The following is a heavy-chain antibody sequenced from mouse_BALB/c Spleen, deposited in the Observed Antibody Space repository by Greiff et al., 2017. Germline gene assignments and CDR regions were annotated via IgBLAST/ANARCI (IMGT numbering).Heavy chain of an antibody. J-gene: IGHJ1*01. Sequence: EVMLVESGGGLVKPGGSLKLSCAASGFTFSSYTMSWVRQTPEKRLEWVATISSGGSYTYYPDSVKGRFTISRDNAKNTLYLQMSSLKSEDTAMYYCTREGTHSGYFDVWGAGTTVTVSS. D-gene: IGHD2-14*01. CDR2: ISSGGSYT. CDR1: GFTFSSYT. CDR3: TREGTHSGYFDV. V-gene: IGHV5-6-4*01.